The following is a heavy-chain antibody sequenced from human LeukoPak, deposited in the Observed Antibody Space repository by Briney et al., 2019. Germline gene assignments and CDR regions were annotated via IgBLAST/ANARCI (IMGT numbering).Heavy chain of an antibody. CDR2: IYTSGST. Sequence: LETLSLTCTVSGGSISSYYWSWIRQPPGKGLEWIGYIYTSGSTNYNPSLKSRVTMSVDTSKNQLSMELRFLTAADTAVYYCATSHDVKTAPYDPWGQGTLVTVSS. V-gene: IGHV4-4*09. CDR3: ATSHDVKTAPYDP. D-gene: IGHD2-21*01. CDR1: GGSISSYY. J-gene: IGHJ5*02.